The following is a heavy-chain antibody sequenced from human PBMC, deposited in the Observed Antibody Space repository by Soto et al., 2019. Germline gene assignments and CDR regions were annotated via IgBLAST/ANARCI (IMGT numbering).Heavy chain of an antibody. CDR2: IFYSGST. J-gene: IGHJ4*02. CDR3: ARVGSSGWSPDY. D-gene: IGHD6-19*01. CDR1: GGSISGHY. V-gene: IGHV4-59*11. Sequence: QVQLQESGPGLVKPSGTLSLTCTVSGGSISGHYWIWIRQSPGKRLEWIGYIFYSGSTNYNPSLKSRVTLSVDTSKDQFSLRLSAVTAADTAVYYCARVGSSGWSPDYWGQGTLVTVSS.